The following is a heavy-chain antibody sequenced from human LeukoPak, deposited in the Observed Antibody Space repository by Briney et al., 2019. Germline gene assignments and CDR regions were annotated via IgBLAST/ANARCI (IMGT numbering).Heavy chain of an antibody. D-gene: IGHD6-13*01. V-gene: IGHV4-39*01. Sequence: PSETLSLTCTVSGGSISSSSYYWGWIRQPPGKGLEWVATLYYSGITYYNPSLKSRVAISADTSKSQFSLKLNSVTAADTAVYYCARRTAAETIDYWGQGTLVTVSS. J-gene: IGHJ4*02. CDR1: GGSISSSSYY. CDR3: ARRTAAETIDY. CDR2: LYYSGIT.